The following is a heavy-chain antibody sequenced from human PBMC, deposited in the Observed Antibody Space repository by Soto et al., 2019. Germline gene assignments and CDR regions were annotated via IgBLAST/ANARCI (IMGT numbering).Heavy chain of an antibody. D-gene: IGHD5-12*01. V-gene: IGHV1-18*01. CDR1: GYTFTSYG. Sequence: ASVKVSCKAAGYTFTSYGISWVRQAPGRGLEWMGWISAYNGNTNYAQRLQGRVTMTTDTSTSTAYMELRSLRSDDTAVYYCARDLKHSGYDRHLYYYYYGMDVWGQGTTVTVSS. CDR3: ARDLKHSGYDRHLYYYYYGMDV. J-gene: IGHJ6*02. CDR2: ISAYNGNT.